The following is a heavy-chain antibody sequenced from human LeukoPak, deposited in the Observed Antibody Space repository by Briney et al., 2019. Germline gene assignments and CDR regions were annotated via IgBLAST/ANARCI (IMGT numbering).Heavy chain of an antibody. CDR1: GYTFTSYG. CDR3: ARGDYYGSGSYYNNAFDI. J-gene: IGHJ3*02. D-gene: IGHD3-10*01. V-gene: IGHV1-18*01. Sequence: ASVKVSCKASGYTFTSYGISWVRQAPGQGLEWMGWISAYNGNTNYAQKLQGRVTMTTDTSTSTVYMELRSLRSDDTAVYYCARGDYYGSGSYYNNAFDIWGQGTMVTVSS. CDR2: ISAYNGNT.